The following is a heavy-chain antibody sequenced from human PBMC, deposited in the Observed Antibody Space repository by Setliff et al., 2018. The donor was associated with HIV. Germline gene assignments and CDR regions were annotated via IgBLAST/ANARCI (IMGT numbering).Heavy chain of an antibody. V-gene: IGHV1-46*01. CDR2: INPSGGSK. CDR1: GYTFTSYY. Sequence: ASVKVSCKASGYTFTSYYMHWVRQAPGQGLEWMGIINPSGGSKSYAQKFQGRVTMTRETSTSTVYMELSSLRSEDTAVYYCAREYSSSSGGGAFDYWGQGTLVTVSS. D-gene: IGHD6-6*01. CDR3: AREYSSSSGGGAFDY. J-gene: IGHJ4*02.